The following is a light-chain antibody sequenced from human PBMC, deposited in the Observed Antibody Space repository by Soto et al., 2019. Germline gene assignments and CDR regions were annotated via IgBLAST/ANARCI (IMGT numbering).Light chain of an antibody. Sequence: EIVMTQSPATLSVSPGERATVSCRASQSVKSNLAWYQQKPGQAPRLLIYDASTRATGIPARFSGSGSGTEFTLTISSLQSEDFAVYYCQQYNDWPPLTFGGGTKVEIK. CDR3: QQYNDWPPLT. CDR1: QSVKSN. V-gene: IGKV3-15*01. CDR2: DAS. J-gene: IGKJ4*01.